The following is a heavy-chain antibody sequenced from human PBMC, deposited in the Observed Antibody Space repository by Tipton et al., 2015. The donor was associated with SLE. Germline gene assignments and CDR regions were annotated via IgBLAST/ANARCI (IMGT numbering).Heavy chain of an antibody. V-gene: IGHV4-39*01. CDR1: GGSISSSSYY. Sequence: TLSLTCTVSGGSISSSSYYWGWIRQPPGKGLEWIGSISYSGSTYYNPSLKSRVTISVDTSKNQFSLKLSSVTAADTAVYYCARSYGSGSGAFDIWGQGTMVTVSS. CDR2: ISYSGST. CDR3: ARSYGSGSGAFDI. D-gene: IGHD3-10*01. J-gene: IGHJ3*02.